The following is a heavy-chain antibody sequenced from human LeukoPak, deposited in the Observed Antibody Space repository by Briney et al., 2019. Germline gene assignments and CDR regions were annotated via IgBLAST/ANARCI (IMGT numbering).Heavy chain of an antibody. D-gene: IGHD3-3*01. Sequence: GASVKVSCKASGYTFSSYGISWVRQAPGQGLEWMGWISAYNGNTNYAQKFQGRVTMTTDTSTSTAYMELRSLRSDDTAVYYCARDGFFGSRIVGAFDIWGQGTMVTVSS. J-gene: IGHJ3*02. CDR1: GYTFSSYG. CDR3: ARDGFFGSRIVGAFDI. CDR2: ISAYNGNT. V-gene: IGHV1-18*01.